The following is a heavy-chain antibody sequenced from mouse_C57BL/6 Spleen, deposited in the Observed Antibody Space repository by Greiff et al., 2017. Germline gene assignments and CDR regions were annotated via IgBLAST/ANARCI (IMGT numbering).Heavy chain of an antibody. CDR3: ARGTGYYFDY. Sequence: EVQVVESEGGLVQPGSSMKLSCTASGFTFSDYYMAWVRQVPEKGLEWVANINYDGSSTYYLDSLKSRFIISRDNAKNILYLQMSSLKSEDTATYYCARGTGYYFDYWGQGTTLTVSS. CDR1: GFTFSDYY. J-gene: IGHJ2*01. CDR2: INYDGSST. V-gene: IGHV5-16*01. D-gene: IGHD4-1*01.